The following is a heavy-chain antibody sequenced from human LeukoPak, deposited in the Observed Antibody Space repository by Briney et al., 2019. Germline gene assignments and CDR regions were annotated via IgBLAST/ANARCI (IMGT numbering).Heavy chain of an antibody. CDR3: ARVDSSSWHYYYYYYMDV. V-gene: IGHV1-8*01. CDR2: MNPNSGNT. D-gene: IGHD6-13*01. CDR1: GYTFTSYD. J-gene: IGHJ6*03. Sequence: ASVKVSCKASGYTFTSYDINWVRQATGQGLEWMGWMNPNSGNTGYAQKFQGRVTMTRNTSISTAYMELSSLRSEDTAVYYCARVDSSSWHYYYYYYMDVWGKGPRSPSP.